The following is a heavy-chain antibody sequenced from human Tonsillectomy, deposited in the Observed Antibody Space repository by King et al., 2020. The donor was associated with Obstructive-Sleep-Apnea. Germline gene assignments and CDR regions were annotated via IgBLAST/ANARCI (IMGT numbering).Heavy chain of an antibody. Sequence: QLQESGSGLVKPSQTLSLTCAVSGDSITSGGYSWSWIRQPPGKGLEWIGFISHSGSTYFNPSLKSRLTTSIDRSMNQFSLKLKSVTAVDTPVYYCARAKEYYYGSENYQNWFDPWGQGTLVTVSS. CDR3: ARAKEYYYGSENYQNWFDP. CDR2: ISHSGST. D-gene: IGHD3-10*01. J-gene: IGHJ5*02. V-gene: IGHV4-30-2*01. CDR1: GDSITSGGYS.